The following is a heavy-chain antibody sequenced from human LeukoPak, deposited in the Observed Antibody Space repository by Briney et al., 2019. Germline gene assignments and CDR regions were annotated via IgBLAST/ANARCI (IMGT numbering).Heavy chain of an antibody. CDR3: AKDRGQSSGWFP. J-gene: IGHJ5*02. V-gene: IGHV3-23*01. Sequence: PGGSLRLSCAASGFTFSSYAISWVRQARGEGREGVSAISGSGGTTYYAHSVKVRFTISRDNSRNTLYLQMNSLRAEDTAVYYCAKDRGQSSGWFPWGQGTLVTVSS. CDR2: ISGSGGTT. D-gene: IGHD6-19*01. CDR1: GFTFSSYA.